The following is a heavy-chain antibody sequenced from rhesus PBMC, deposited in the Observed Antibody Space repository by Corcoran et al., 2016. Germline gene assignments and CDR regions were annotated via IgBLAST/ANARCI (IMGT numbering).Heavy chain of an antibody. D-gene: IGHD1-1-1*01. CDR3: ASGYLRNLLHH. CDR1: GGSISSSY. CDR2: IYGSGSST. J-gene: IGHJ5-2*01. Sequence: QLQLQESGPGLVKPSETLSVTCAVSGGSISSSYWSWIRQAPGKGLVGIGYIYGSGSSTNYNPSLKRRVTLSVDTSKNQLSLSLSCVTTADTAVYSCASGYLRNLLHHWGQGVLVTVSS. V-gene: IGHV4-169*02.